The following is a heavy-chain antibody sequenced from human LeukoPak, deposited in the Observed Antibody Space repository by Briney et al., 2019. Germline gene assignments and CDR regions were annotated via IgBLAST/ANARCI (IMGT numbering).Heavy chain of an antibody. V-gene: IGHV3-21*01. CDR3: ARVTRIAAAENYYYYMDV. Sequence: GGSLRLSCAASGSTFGRHAMSWVRQAPGKGLEWVSSISSSSSYIYYADSVKGRFTISRDNARNSLYLQMNSLRAEDTAVYYCARVTRIAAAENYYYYMDVWGKGTTVTVSS. CDR1: GSTFGRHA. J-gene: IGHJ6*03. D-gene: IGHD6-13*01. CDR2: ISSSSSYI.